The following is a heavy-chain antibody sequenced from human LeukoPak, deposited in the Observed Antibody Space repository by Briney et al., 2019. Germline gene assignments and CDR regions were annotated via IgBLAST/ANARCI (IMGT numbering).Heavy chain of an antibody. CDR2: IYYSGST. J-gene: IGHJ4*02. V-gene: IGHV4-59*12. D-gene: IGHD3-9*01. CDR3: AREGLRYFDWSRRGYYFDY. Sequence: SETLSLTCTVSGGSISSYYWSWIRQPPGKGLEWIGYIYYSGSTNYNPSLKSRVTISVDTSKNQFSLKLSSVTAADTAVYYCAREGLRYFDWSRRGYYFDYWGQGTLVTVSS. CDR1: GGSISSYY.